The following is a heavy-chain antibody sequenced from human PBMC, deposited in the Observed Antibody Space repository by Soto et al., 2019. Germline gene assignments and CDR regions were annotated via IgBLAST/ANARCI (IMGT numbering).Heavy chain of an antibody. V-gene: IGHV1-18*01. D-gene: IGHD6-19*01. Sequence: ASVKVSCKASGYTFTSYGISWVRQAPGQGLEWMGWISAYNGNTNYAQKLQGRVTMTTDTSTSTAYMELRSLRSDDTAVYYCARDRSRWLRKTRRYYYYGMDVWGQGTTVTVSS. J-gene: IGHJ6*02. CDR2: ISAYNGNT. CDR1: GYTFTSYG. CDR3: ARDRSRWLRKTRRYYYYGMDV.